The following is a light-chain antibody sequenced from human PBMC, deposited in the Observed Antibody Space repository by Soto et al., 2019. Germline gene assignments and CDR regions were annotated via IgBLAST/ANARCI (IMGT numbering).Light chain of an antibody. Sequence: DVVMTQSPLSLPVTLGQPASISCRSSQSPLYSDGNTYLSWFHQRPGQSPRRLIYKVSNRDSGVPDRFSGSGSGTDFTLQINRVEAEYLGVYYCMQGTYWPYTLGQGTKLEIK. CDR1: QSPLYSDGNTY. V-gene: IGKV2-30*01. J-gene: IGKJ2*01. CDR3: MQGTYWPYT. CDR2: KVS.